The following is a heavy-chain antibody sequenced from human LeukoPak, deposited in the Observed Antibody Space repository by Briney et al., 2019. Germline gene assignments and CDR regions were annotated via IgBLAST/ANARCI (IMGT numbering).Heavy chain of an antibody. CDR3: ARVGYSYGVYYFDY. CDR1: RFTFSSYG. J-gene: IGHJ4*02. V-gene: IGHV3-30*02. Sequence: PGGSLRLSCAASRFTFSSYGMHWVRQAPGKGLEWVAFIRYDGTNKYYADSVKGRFTISRDNAKNSLYLQMNSLRAEDTAVYYCARVGYSYGVYYFDYWGQGTLVTVSS. CDR2: IRYDGTNK. D-gene: IGHD5-18*01.